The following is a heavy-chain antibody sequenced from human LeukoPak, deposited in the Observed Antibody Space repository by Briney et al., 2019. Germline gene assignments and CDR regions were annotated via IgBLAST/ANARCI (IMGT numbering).Heavy chain of an antibody. CDR3: GGSGGSAYNWFDP. D-gene: IGHD2-15*01. Sequence: PGGSLRLSCVGSGFTFNKYWMSWVRQAPGKGLEWVANIKQDGSDKYYVDSVKGRFTISRDNAKNSLYLQMNSLRAEATAVYYCGGSGGSAYNWFDPWGQGTLVTVSS. J-gene: IGHJ5*02. V-gene: IGHV3-7*01. CDR1: GFTFNKYW. CDR2: IKQDGSDK.